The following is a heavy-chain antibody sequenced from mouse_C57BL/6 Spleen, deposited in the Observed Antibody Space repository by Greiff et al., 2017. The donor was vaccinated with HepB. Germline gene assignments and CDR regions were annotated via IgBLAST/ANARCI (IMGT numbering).Heavy chain of an antibody. CDR2: ISDGGSYT. D-gene: IGHD2-4*01. CDR1: GFTFSSYA. CDR3: ARDGGPDYPWFAY. Sequence: EVQRVESGGGLVKPGGSLKLSCAASGFTFSSYAMSWVRQTPEKRLEWVATISDGGSYTYYPDNVKGRFTISRDNAKNNLYLQMSHLKSEDTAMYYCARDGGPDYPWFAYWGQGTLVTVSA. V-gene: IGHV5-4*01. J-gene: IGHJ3*01.